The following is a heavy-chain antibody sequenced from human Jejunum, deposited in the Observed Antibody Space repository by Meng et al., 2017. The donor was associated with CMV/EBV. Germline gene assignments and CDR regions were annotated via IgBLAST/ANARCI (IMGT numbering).Heavy chain of an antibody. V-gene: IGHV3-21*04. CDR1: YG. J-gene: IGHJ6*02. CDR3: ARGRHCTNSYCVFRYGLDV. Sequence: YGMNWVRQAPGKGLEWVSSISSSGSPVFYADSGRGRFTVSRDNAKNLMYLQMDYLRVEDTAIYYCARGRHCTNSYCVFRYGLDVWGQGTTVTVSS. D-gene: IGHD2-8*01. CDR2: ISSSGSPV.